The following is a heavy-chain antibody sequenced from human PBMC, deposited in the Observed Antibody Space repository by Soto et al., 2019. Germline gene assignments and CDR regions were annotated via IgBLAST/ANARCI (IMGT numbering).Heavy chain of an antibody. V-gene: IGHV3-21*01. Sequence: EVQLVESGGGLVKPGGSLRLSCAASGFTFSSYSMNWVRQAPGKGLEWVSSISSRTNYMYYADSVKGRFTISRDDAKNSLYLQMNSLRAEDTAVYYCARMASVTTFSWSDYYYGMDVWGQGTKVTVSS. D-gene: IGHD4-17*01. CDR2: ISSRTNYM. CDR3: ARMASVTTFSWSDYYYGMDV. J-gene: IGHJ6*02. CDR1: GFTFSSYS.